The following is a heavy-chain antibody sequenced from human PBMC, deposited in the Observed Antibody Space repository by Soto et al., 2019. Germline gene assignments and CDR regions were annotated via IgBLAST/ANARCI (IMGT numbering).Heavy chain of an antibody. CDR2: IKSDGSST. CDR3: VRGAGPTAPSHPPWYFDY. V-gene: IGHV3-74*01. J-gene: IGHJ4*02. D-gene: IGHD5-18*01. CDR1: GFTFSTYW. Sequence: GGSLRLSCAASGFTFSTYWMHWVRQAPGKGLVWVSRIKSDGSSTSYADSVKGRFTISRDNAKSSLYLQMNSLRAEDTALYYCVRGAGPTAPSHPPWYFDYWGQGTLVTVSS.